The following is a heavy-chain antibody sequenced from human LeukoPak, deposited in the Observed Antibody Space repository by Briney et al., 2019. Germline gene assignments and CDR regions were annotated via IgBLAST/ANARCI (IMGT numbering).Heavy chain of an antibody. Sequence: GRSLRLCCAAAGFTCSSCGMHWVRQAPGKGLEWVAVIWYDGSNKYYADSVKGRFTISRDNSKNTLYLQMNSLRAEDTAVYYCARPRGGYGDYGHFDYWGQGTLVTVSS. CDR3: ARPRGGYGDYGHFDY. V-gene: IGHV3-33*01. J-gene: IGHJ4*02. CDR2: IWYDGSNK. CDR1: GFTCSSCG. D-gene: IGHD4-17*01.